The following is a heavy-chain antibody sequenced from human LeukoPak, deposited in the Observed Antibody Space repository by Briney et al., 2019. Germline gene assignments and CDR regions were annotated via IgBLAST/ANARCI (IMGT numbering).Heavy chain of an antibody. D-gene: IGHD6-19*01. V-gene: IGHV3-23*01. J-gene: IGHJ4*02. CDR1: GITFNKYA. CDR2: ISGSGGVT. CDR3: AKDPMSSS. Sequence: GGSLRLSCAASGITFNKYAMSWVRQAPGKGLEWVSDISGSGGVTHYADSVKGRFTISRDNSKNTLYLQMNSLRAEDTAVYYCAKDPMSSSWGQGTLVTVSS.